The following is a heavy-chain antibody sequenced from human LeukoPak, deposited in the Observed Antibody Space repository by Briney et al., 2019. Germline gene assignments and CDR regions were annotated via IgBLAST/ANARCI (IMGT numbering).Heavy chain of an antibody. Sequence: ASVKVSCKASGYTFTGYYMHWVRQAPGQGLEWMGWINPNSGGTNYAQKFQGRVTMTRDTSISTAYMELSRLRSDDTAVYYCARSAYIVVVPAAMGYWGQGTLVTVSS. CDR1: GYTFTGYY. CDR2: INPNSGGT. CDR3: ARSAYIVVVPAAMGY. V-gene: IGHV1-2*02. J-gene: IGHJ4*02. D-gene: IGHD2-2*01.